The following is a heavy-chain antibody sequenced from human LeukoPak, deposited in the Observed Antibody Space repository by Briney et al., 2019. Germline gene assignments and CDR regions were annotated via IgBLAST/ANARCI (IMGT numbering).Heavy chain of an antibody. D-gene: IGHD6-19*01. Sequence: PGGSLRLSCAASGFIFSNYGMSWVRQAPGKGLEWVSGIRGNADTTYYADSVKGRFSIFRDNSKNTLYLQMNSLRAEDTAVYYCARDIIAVAGGDYWGQGTLVTVSS. CDR3: ARDIIAVAGGDY. J-gene: IGHJ4*02. V-gene: IGHV3-23*01. CDR2: IRGNADTT. CDR1: GFIFSNYG.